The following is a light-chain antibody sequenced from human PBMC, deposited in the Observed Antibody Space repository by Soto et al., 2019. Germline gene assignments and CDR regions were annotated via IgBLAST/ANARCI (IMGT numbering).Light chain of an antibody. CDR3: QQRSNWPRP. CDR2: NAS. V-gene: IGKV1-5*01. J-gene: IGKJ1*01. CDR1: QSISGW. Sequence: IQMTQYTSTLSSSVGDRVTITCRASQSISGWLAWYQQKPGKAPKLLIYNASSLKSGVPSRFSGSGSGTDFTLTISSLEPEDFAVYYCQQRSNWPRPFGQGTKVDI.